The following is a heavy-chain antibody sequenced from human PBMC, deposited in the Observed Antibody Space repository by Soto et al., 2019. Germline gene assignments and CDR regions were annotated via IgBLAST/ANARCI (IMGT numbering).Heavy chain of an antibody. V-gene: IGHV1-8*01. J-gene: IGHJ6*02. CDR1: GYTFTSYD. CDR3: ARARLRHYYYGMDV. D-gene: IGHD4-17*01. CDR2: LNPNSGNT. Sequence: GASVKVSCKASGYTFTSYDINWVRQATVQGLEWMGWLNPNSGNTGSAQNFQGRVTMTRNPSISTSYMELSSLRSEDTAVYYCARARLRHYYYGMDVWGPGTTVTVSS.